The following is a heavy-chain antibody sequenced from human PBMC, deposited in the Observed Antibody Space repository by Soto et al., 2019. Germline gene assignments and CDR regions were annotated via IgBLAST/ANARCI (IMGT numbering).Heavy chain of an antibody. J-gene: IGHJ4*02. V-gene: IGHV3-9*01. CDR1: GFTFDNYA. Sequence: EVQLVESGGGLVQPGRSLRLSCAASGFTFDNYAMHWVRQGPGTGLEWVAGITWNGGRIHYADSVKGRFTISRDNTKNSLSLQINSLRAEDKALYFCVRGFYTVDYYFDFWGQGTQVTVSS. CDR2: ITWNGGRI. D-gene: IGHD3-16*01. CDR3: VRGFYTVDYYFDF.